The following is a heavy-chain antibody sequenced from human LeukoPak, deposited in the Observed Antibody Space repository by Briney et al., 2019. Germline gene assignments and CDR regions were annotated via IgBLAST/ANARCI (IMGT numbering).Heavy chain of an antibody. CDR2: MNSGGDT. V-gene: IGHV3-53*01. CDR1: GFTVSSDL. J-gene: IGHJ3*02. D-gene: IGHD6-19*01. Sequence: GGSLRLSCAVSGFTVSSDLMNWVRQAPGKGLEWVSAMNSGGDTYYADSVKGRFIISRDKSRNTLYLQMNSLRVGDTAVYYCARDGAVAGSDAFDIWGQGTMVIVSS. CDR3: ARDGAVAGSDAFDI.